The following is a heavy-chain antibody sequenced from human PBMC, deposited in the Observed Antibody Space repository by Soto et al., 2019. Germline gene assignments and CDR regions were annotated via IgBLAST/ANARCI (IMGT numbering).Heavy chain of an antibody. CDR3: ARGTGSSWFDP. CDR2: INPNSGGT. Sequence: ASVKVSCKASGYTFTDYNIHWVRQAPGQGLEWVGWINPNSGGTKYAQKLQGRVTMTRDTSISTAYMEPSSLRSDDTAVYYCARGTGSSWFDPWGQGTLVTVSS. CDR1: GYTFTDYN. D-gene: IGHD6-6*01. J-gene: IGHJ5*02. V-gene: IGHV1-2*02.